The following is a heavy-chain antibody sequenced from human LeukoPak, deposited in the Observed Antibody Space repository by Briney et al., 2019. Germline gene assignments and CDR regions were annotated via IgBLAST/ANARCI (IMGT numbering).Heavy chain of an antibody. D-gene: IGHD5-18*01. CDR3: ARSRGRSYGS. Sequence: PSETLSLTCTFTGGSTSSSNFYWGWIRQPPGKGLEWIGTSGSTYYNPSLKSRVTISVDTSKNQFSLKLSSVTAADTAVYYCARSRGRSYGSWGQGTLVTVSS. CDR2: SGST. V-gene: IGHV4-39*01. J-gene: IGHJ4*02. CDR1: GGSTSSSNFY.